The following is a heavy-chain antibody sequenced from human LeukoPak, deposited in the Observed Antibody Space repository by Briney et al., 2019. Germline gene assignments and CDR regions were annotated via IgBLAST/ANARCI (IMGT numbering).Heavy chain of an antibody. J-gene: IGHJ4*02. Sequence: PSQTLSLTCTVSGGSISSGSYYWSWIRQPAGTGLEWIGRIYTSGSTNYNPSLKSRVTISVDTSKNQFSLRLSSVTAADTAVYYCARHAILEVAGTEGYFDYWGQGTLVTVSS. D-gene: IGHD6-19*01. CDR3: ARHAILEVAGTEGYFDY. CDR2: IYTSGST. CDR1: GGSISSGSYY. V-gene: IGHV4-61*02.